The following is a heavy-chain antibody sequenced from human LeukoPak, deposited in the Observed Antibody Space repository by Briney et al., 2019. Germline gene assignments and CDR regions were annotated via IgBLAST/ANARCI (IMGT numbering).Heavy chain of an antibody. CDR2: ISSSSSYI. V-gene: IGHV3-21*01. CDR3: ARDPLSGSYGEYYYYMDV. D-gene: IGHD1-26*01. Sequence: GGSLRLSCAASGFTFSSYSMNWVRQAPGKGLEWVSSISSSSSYIYYADSVKGRFTISRDNAKSSLYLQMNSLRAEDTAVYYCARDPLSGSYGEYYYYMDVWGKGTTVTVSS. J-gene: IGHJ6*03. CDR1: GFTFSSYS.